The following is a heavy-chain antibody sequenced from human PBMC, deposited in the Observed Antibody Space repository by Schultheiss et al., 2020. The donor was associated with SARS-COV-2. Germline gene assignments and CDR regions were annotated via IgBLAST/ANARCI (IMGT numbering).Heavy chain of an antibody. V-gene: IGHV4-4*07. Sequence: GSLRLSCTVSGGSISSYYWSWIRQPAGKGLEWIGRIYTSGSTYYNPSLKSRVTISVDTSKNQFSLKLSSVTAADTAVYYCARGRTGLVVVTAIFDYWGQGTLVTVS. CDR2: IYTSGST. D-gene: IGHD2-21*02. CDR3: ARGRTGLVVVTAIFDY. CDR1: GGSISSYY. J-gene: IGHJ4*02.